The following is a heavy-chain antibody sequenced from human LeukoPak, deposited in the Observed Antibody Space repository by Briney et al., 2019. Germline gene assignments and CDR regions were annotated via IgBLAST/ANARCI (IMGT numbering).Heavy chain of an antibody. CDR1: GGSINGGDYY. D-gene: IGHD3-10*01. V-gene: IGHV4-30-4*01. J-gene: IGHJ4*02. CDR3: ARGTYFSSGSYLDY. CDR2: IYYSGST. Sequence: SETLSLTCTVSGGSINGGDYYWSWIRQPPGKGLEWIGYIYYSGSTYYNPSLKSRVTISVDTSKNQFSLKVTSVTAADTAVYYCARGTYFSSGSYLDYWGQGTLVTVSS.